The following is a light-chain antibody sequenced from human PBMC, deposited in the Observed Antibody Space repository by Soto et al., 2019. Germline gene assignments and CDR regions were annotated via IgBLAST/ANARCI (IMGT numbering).Light chain of an antibody. J-gene: IGLJ2*01. V-gene: IGLV2-11*01. CDR1: SSDVGGYNS. CDR3: SSYAGTYGLV. Sequence: QSALTQPRSVSESPGQSVTISCSGTSSDVGGYNSVSWYQQHPDKAPKLMIYDVNKRPSGVPERFSASRSGNTASLTISGLQADDEADYYCSSYAGTYGLVFGGGTKVTVL. CDR2: DVN.